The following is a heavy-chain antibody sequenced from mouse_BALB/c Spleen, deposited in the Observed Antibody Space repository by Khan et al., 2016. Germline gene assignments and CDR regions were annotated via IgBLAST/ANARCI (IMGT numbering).Heavy chain of an antibody. J-gene: IGHJ3*01. Sequence: QVQLKQSGPGLVQPSQSLSITCTVSGFSLTTYGVYWVRQSPGKGLEWLGVIWTGGSTDYNAAFISRLSISKDNSKSQVFFKMNSLQANDTAIYYCASLWLRRGDPYWGQGILVTVSA. V-gene: IGHV2-2*02. D-gene: IGHD2-2*01. CDR1: GFSLTTYG. CDR3: ASLWLRRGDPY. CDR2: IWTGGST.